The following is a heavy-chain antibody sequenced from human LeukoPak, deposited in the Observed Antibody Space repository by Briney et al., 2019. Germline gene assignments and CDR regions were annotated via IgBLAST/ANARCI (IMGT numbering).Heavy chain of an antibody. CDR2: IYYSGST. V-gene: IGHV4-39*01. D-gene: IGHD2-2*02. CDR3: ASSYCSSTSCYTGYYYYGMDV. J-gene: IGHJ6*02. Sequence: SGTLSLTCAVSGGSISSSSYYWGWIRQPPGKGLEWIGSIYYSGSTYSNPSLRSRVTISVDTSKNQCSLKLSFVTAADTAVYYCASSYCSSTSCYTGYYYYGMDVWGQGTTVTVSS. CDR1: GGSISSSSYY.